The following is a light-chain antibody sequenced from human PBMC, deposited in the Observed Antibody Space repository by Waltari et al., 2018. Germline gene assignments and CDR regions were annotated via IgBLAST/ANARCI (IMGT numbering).Light chain of an antibody. Sequence: SYELTQPPSVSVSPGQTARITCSGDALPKKSAFWYQHKSGQAPVLIIYDDNKRPSGIPERFSGSSSGTMATLTISGAQVEDEADYYCYSTDSTGNHVVFGGGTKLTVL. CDR3: YSTDSTGNHVV. CDR1: ALPKKS. J-gene: IGLJ2*01. CDR2: DDN. V-gene: IGLV3-10*01.